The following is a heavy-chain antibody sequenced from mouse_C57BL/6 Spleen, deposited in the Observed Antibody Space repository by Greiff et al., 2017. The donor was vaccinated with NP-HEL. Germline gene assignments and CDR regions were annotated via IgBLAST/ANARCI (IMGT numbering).Heavy chain of an antibody. Sequence: QVQLQQSGAELARPGASVKLSCKASGYTFTSYGISWVKQRTGQGLEWIGEIYHRSGNTYYNEKFKGKATLTADKSSSTAYMELRSLTSEDSAVYFCARWLLRDAMDYWGQGTSVTVSS. V-gene: IGHV1-81*01. CDR3: ARWLLRDAMDY. CDR1: GYTFTSYG. CDR2: IYHRSGNT. D-gene: IGHD2-3*01. J-gene: IGHJ4*01.